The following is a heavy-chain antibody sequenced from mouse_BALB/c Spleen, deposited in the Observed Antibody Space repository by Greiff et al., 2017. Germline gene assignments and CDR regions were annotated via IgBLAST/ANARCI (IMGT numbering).Heavy chain of an antibody. CDR3: APTTVTYYFDY. V-gene: IGHV14-3*02. CDR2: IDPANGNT. J-gene: IGHJ2*01. D-gene: IGHD2-2*01. Sequence: VQLQQSGAELVKPGASVKLSCTASGFNIKDTYMHWVKQRPEQGLEWIGRIDPANGNTKYDPKFQGKATITADTSSNTAYLQLSSLTSEDTAVYYCAPTTVTYYFDYWGQGTTLTVSS. CDR1: GFNIKDTY.